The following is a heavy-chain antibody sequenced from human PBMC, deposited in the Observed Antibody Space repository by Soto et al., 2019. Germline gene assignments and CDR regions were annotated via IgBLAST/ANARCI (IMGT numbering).Heavy chain of an antibody. J-gene: IGHJ4*02. CDR2: LSGTGDSA. D-gene: IGHD3-10*01. CDR3: ARDNGNYGSGSFAH. V-gene: IGHV3-23*01. Sequence: EVQLLESGGGLVQPGGSLRLSCAASGFTFSSYALSWVRQAPGKGLEWVSALSGTGDSADYANSVKGRFTISRDDSKTTLYLVMSSLRVEDTDIYYCARDNGNYGSGSFAHWGQGTLVTVSS. CDR1: GFTFSSYA.